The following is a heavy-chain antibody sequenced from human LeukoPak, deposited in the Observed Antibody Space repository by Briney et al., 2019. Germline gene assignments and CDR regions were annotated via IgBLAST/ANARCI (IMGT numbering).Heavy chain of an antibody. Sequence: RGGSLRLSCAASGFTFSSYSTNWVRHAPEKGLEWVSSISRSRSYIYYADSVKGRFTISRDNAKNTLYLQMTSLRAEDTAVYYCAREIAVAGRGYYYYYMDVWGKGTTVTVSS. CDR2: ISRSRSYI. CDR3: AREIAVAGRGYYYYYMDV. D-gene: IGHD6-19*01. J-gene: IGHJ6*03. CDR1: GFTFSSYS. V-gene: IGHV3-21*01.